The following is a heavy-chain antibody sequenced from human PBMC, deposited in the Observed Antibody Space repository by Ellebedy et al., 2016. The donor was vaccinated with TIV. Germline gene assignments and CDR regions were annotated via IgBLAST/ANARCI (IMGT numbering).Heavy chain of an antibody. J-gene: IGHJ4*02. D-gene: IGHD3-22*01. V-gene: IGHV3-23*01. Sequence: GESLKISCAASGLTFNNDVMTWVRQAPGKGLEWVSTIRGAGGSISYAESVRGRFTISTDTSKKVLFLQMSSLSVEDTAVYYCAKEGRRKAVMVIETWGQGTPVAVSS. CDR1: GLTFNNDV. CDR2: IRGAGGSI. CDR3: AKEGRRKAVMVIET.